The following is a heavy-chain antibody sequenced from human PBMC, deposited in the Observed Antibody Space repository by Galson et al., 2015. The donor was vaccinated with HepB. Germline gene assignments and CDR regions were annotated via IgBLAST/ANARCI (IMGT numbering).Heavy chain of an antibody. V-gene: IGHV3-30*04. CDR1: GFTFSSYA. CDR3: AREYYGYYDSSGYYFEPKRGEYFQH. D-gene: IGHD3-22*01. CDR2: ISYDGSNK. J-gene: IGHJ1*01. Sequence: SLRLSCAASGFTFSSYAMHWVRQAPGKGLEWVAVISYDGSNKYYADSVKGRFTISRDNSKNTLYLQMNSLRAEDTAVYYCAREYYGYYDSSGYYFEPKRGEYFQHWGQGTLVTVSS.